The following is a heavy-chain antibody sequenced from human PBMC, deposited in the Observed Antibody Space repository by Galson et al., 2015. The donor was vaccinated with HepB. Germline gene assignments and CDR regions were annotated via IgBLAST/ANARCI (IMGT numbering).Heavy chain of an antibody. J-gene: IGHJ4*02. V-gene: IGHV3-30*18. CDR2: ISYDGSNK. Sequence: SCKASGYTFTSYAMHWVRQAPGKGLEWVAVISYDGSNKYYADSVKGRFTISRDNSKNTLYLQMNSLRAEDTAVYYCAKFQEIDYWGQGTLVTVSS. CDR1: GYTFTSYA. CDR3: AKFQEIDY.